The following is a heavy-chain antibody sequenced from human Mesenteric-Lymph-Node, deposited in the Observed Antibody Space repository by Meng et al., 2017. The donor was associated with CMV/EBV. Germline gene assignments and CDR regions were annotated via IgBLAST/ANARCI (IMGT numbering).Heavy chain of an antibody. CDR2: ISSSISYI. V-gene: IGHV3-21*01. J-gene: IGHJ6*02. CDR3: AREAVAGAQGYYYGMDV. D-gene: IGHD6-19*01. CDR1: GFTFSDYY. Sequence: GESLKISCAASGFTFSDYYMNWIRQAPGKGLEWVSSISSSISYIYYADSVKGRFTISRDNAKNSLYLQMNSLRAEDTAVYYCAREAVAGAQGYYYGMDVWGQGTTVTVSS.